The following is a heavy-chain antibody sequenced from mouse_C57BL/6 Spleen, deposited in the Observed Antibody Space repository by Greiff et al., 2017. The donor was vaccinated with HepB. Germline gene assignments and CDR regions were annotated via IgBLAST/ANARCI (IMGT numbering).Heavy chain of an antibody. CDR1: GFTFSDYG. J-gene: IGHJ1*03. D-gene: IGHD1-1*01. Sequence: EVKLMESGGGLVKPGGSLKLSCAASGFTFSDYGMHWVRQAPEKGLEWVAYISSGSSTIYYADTVKGRFTIPRDNAKNTLIMQMTSQRTEDTALLEGARRRGEGRSERYFDVWGKGNRVTVAS. CDR3: ARRRGEGRSERYFDV. CDR2: ISSGSSTI. V-gene: IGHV5-17*01.